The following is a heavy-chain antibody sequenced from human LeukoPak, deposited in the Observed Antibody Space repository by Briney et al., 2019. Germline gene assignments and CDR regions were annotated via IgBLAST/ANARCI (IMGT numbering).Heavy chain of an antibody. Sequence: PSETLSLTCSVSGGSISSGSYYWSWIRQPAGKGLEWIGRIYTSRSTNYNPSLKSRVTMSFDASNNQFSLRLSSVTAADTAVYYCARVTTGGYYNCWGQGTPVTVSS. D-gene: IGHD3-22*01. J-gene: IGHJ4*02. CDR1: GGSISSGSYY. CDR3: ARVTTGGYYNC. CDR2: IYTSRST. V-gene: IGHV4-61*02.